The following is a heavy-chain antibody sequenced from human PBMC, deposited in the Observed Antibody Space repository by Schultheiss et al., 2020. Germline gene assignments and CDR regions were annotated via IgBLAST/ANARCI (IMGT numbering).Heavy chain of an antibody. Sequence: GESLKISCKASGDTFSSYAISWVRQAPGKGLEWVSAISGSGGSTYYADSVKGRFTISRDNSENTLYLQMNSLRAEDTAVYYCARYYYDSSGYYPYYYYGMDVWGQGTTVTVSS. V-gene: IGHV3-23*01. D-gene: IGHD3-22*01. CDR3: ARYYYDSSGYYPYYYYGMDV. CDR1: GDTFSSYA. J-gene: IGHJ6*02. CDR2: ISGSGGST.